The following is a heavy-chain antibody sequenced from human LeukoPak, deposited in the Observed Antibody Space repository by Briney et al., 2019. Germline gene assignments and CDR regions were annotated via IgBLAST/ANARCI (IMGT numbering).Heavy chain of an antibody. V-gene: IGHV3-30-3*01. D-gene: IGHD2-2*01. Sequence: GGSLRLSCAASGFTFSSYAMHWVRQAPGKGLEWVAVISYDGSNKYYADSVKGRFTISRDNSENTLYLQMNSLRAEDTAVYYCARTKNPYCSSTSCYYYFDYWGQGTLVTVSS. CDR3: ARTKNPYCSSTSCYYYFDY. CDR1: GFTFSSYA. CDR2: ISYDGSNK. J-gene: IGHJ4*02.